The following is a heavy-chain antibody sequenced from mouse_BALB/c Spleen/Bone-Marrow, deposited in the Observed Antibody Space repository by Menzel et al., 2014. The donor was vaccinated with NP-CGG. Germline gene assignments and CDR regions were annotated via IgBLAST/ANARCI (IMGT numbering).Heavy chain of an antibody. J-gene: IGHJ3*01. CDR2: TSGGGSYT. CDR3: ARHAYYDQTEVSFVY. V-gene: IGHV5-9-2*01. Sequence: EVKLVESGGGLVKSGGSLKLSCAASGFSFNSYGMSWVRQTPEKRLEWVATTSGGGSYTFYPDSVKGRFTISRDNAKNXLYLQLSSLRSEDTALYYCARHAYYDQTEVSFVYWGQGTLVTVSA. CDR1: GFSFNSYG. D-gene: IGHD2-4*01.